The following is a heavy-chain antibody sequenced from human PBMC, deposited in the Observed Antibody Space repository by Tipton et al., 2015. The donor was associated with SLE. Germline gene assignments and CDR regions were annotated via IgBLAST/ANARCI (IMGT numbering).Heavy chain of an antibody. Sequence: TLSLTCTVSGDSITSFNQYWGWIRQPPGRRLEYLASLYHSGDTYYNPSLRSRLTISMDTSKNQFSLRLRSVTAADTAVYYCAREKENTGWFWLNAFDVWGRGTLVTVST. CDR2: LYHSGDT. J-gene: IGHJ3*01. CDR3: AREKENTGWFWLNAFDV. V-gene: IGHV4-39*07. CDR1: GDSITSFNQY. D-gene: IGHD6-19*01.